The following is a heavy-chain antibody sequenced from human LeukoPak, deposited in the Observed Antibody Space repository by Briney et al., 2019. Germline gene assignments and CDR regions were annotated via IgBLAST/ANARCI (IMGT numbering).Heavy chain of an antibody. V-gene: IGHV1-18*01. J-gene: IGHJ4*02. CDR2: ISAYNGNT. CDR1: GYTFTSYG. D-gene: IGHD3-22*01. Sequence: ASVKVSCKASGYTFTSYGISWVRQAPGQGLEWMGWISAYNGNTNYAQKLQGRVTMTTDTSTSTAYMELRSLRSDDTAVYYCARGGYYYDSSGYIYSDYWGQGTLVTVSS. CDR3: ARGGYYYDSSGYIYSDY.